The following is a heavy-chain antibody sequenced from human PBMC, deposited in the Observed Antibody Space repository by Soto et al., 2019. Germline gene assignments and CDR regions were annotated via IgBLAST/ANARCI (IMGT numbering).Heavy chain of an antibody. CDR1: GGIFRRHP. Sequence: QVQLVQSGAEVKKPGSTVKVSCKTSGGIFRRHPIDWVRQAPGQGLEWMGGIVPQLGRVIYPRDFQGRVTIYGDELTNTSYLELSGLTSEDAAVYYCARPRTYDYESSSYYGHQFDDWGQGTLVTVSS. D-gene: IGHD3-22*01. V-gene: IGHV1-69*01. J-gene: IGHJ4*02. CDR3: ARPRTYDYESSSYYGHQFDD. CDR2: IVPQLGRV.